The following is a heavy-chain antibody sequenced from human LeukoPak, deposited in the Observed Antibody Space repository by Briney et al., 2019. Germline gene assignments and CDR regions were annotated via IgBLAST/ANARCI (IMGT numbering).Heavy chain of an antibody. J-gene: IGHJ6*03. CDR2: IYYSGNT. CDR3: ARQPIYYYYYMDV. CDR1: GVSISSSNSY. Sequence: SETLSLTCTVSGVSISSSNSYWGWIRQPPGKGLEWIGSIYYSGNTYYNASLKSRVTISVDTSKNQFSLKLSSVTAADTAVYYCARQPIYYYYYMDVWGKGTTVTVSS. V-gene: IGHV4-39*07.